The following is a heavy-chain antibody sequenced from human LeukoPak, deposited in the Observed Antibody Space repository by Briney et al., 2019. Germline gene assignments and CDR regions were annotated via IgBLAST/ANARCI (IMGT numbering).Heavy chain of an antibody. V-gene: IGHV1-69*13. CDR2: IIPIFGTA. D-gene: IGHD2-15*01. CDR3: ARDFGYCSGGSCYPNAAFDYYGMDV. J-gene: IGHJ6*02. Sequence: SVKVSCKASGGTFSSYAISWVRQAPGQGLEWMGGIIPIFGTANYAQKFQGRVTITADESTSTAYMELSSLRSEDTAVYYCARDFGYCSGGSCYPNAAFDYYGMDVWGQGTTVTVSS. CDR1: GGTFSSYA.